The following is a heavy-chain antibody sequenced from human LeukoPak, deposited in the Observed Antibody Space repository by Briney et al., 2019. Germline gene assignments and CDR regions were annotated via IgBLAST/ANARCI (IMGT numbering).Heavy chain of an antibody. CDR3: ARALSGFGEPSLDY. CDR2: IYYSGST. D-gene: IGHD3-10*01. Sequence: SETLSLTCTVSGGSISSYYWSWIRQPAGKGLEWIGYIYYSGSTNYNPSLKSRVTISVDTSKNQFSLKLSSVTAADTAVYYCARALSGFGEPSLDYWGQGTLVTVSS. CDR1: GGSISSYY. V-gene: IGHV4-59*01. J-gene: IGHJ4*02.